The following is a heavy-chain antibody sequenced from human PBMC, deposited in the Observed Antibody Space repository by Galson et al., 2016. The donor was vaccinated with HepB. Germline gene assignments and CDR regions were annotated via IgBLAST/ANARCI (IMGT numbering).Heavy chain of an antibody. D-gene: IGHD3-3*01. J-gene: IGHJ4*02. Sequence: SVKVSCKASGYTLSSYTMHWVRQAPGQGLEWMGWINAGDGDTRYSQRFQGRIAIIRDTSANTAYIELTSLTPEDTAVYYCAKEWAKDTGRKDYWGQGTPVTAS. CDR1: GYTLSSYT. V-gene: IGHV1-3*01. CDR2: INAGDGDT. CDR3: AKEWAKDTGRKDY.